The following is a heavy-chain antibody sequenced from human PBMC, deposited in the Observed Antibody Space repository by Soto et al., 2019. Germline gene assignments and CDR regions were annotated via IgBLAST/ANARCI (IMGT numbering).Heavy chain of an antibody. J-gene: IGHJ6*02. D-gene: IGHD3-10*01. Sequence: ASVKVSCKASGYTFTGYYMHWVLQAPGQGLEWMGWINPNSGGTNYAQKFQGRVTMTRDTSISTAYMELSRLRSDDTAVYYCARRYVCCYGSGTGPYYYGMDVWGQGTMVTV. CDR3: ARRYVCCYGSGTGPYYYGMDV. CDR2: INPNSGGT. CDR1: GYTFTGYY. V-gene: IGHV1-2*02.